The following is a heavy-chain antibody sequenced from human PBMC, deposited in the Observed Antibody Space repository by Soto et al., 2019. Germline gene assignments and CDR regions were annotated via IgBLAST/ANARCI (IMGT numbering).Heavy chain of an antibody. CDR3: ARGDYGDYHSYYYGMAV. Sequence: VQLVQSGGEVKKPGSSVKVSCKASGGSFNNDAINWVRQAPGQGLEWLGGIIPISEITEYAQKFQGRVIITADKATGTADMELSGLRLEDTALYYCARGDYGDYHSYYYGMAVWGQGTMVTVSS. CDR1: GGSFNNDA. J-gene: IGHJ6*02. D-gene: IGHD4-17*01. CDR2: IIPISEIT. V-gene: IGHV1-69*17.